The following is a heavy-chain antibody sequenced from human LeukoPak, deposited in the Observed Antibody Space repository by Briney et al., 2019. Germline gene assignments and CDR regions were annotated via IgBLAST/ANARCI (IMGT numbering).Heavy chain of an antibody. CDR2: ICNAGDT. CDR1: GFTVSTNT. J-gene: IGHJ4*02. D-gene: IGHD3/OR15-3a*01. Sequence: GSLRLSCAASGFTVSTNTMNWVRQAPGKGLEWVSVICNAGDTYYADFVKGRFTISRDTSKDTLYLHMNSLRAEDTAIYYCARDLDWSYDYWGQGTLVTVSS. CDR3: ARDLDWSYDY. V-gene: IGHV3-53*01.